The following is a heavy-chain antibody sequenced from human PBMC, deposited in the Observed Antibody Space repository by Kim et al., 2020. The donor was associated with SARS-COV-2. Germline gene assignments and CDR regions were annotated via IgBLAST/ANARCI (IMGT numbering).Heavy chain of an antibody. V-gene: IGHV3-7*04. CDR1: GFTFNSYW. Sequence: GGSLRLSCTASGFTFNSYWMTWVRQAPGKGLEWVANINQDGSEKYYVDSLEGRFTISRDNAKNSLYLQMSSLRADDTGVYYCARARIDFWGQGTLVTVSS. CDR3: ARARIDF. CDR2: INQDGSEK. J-gene: IGHJ4*02.